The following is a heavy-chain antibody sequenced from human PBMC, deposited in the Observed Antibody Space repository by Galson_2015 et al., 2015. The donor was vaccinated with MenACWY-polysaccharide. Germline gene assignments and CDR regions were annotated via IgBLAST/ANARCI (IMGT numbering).Heavy chain of an antibody. CDR1: GYTFTSYY. CDR3: ARDLVVVTAPAYYFDY. J-gene: IGHJ4*02. V-gene: IGHV1-46*03. Sequence: SVKVSCKASGYTFTSYYMHWVRQAPGQGLEWMGIINPSGGSTSYAQKFQGRVTMTRDTSTSTVYMELSSLRSEDTAVYYCARDLVVVTAPAYYFDYWGQGTLVTVSS. D-gene: IGHD2-21*02. CDR2: INPSGGST.